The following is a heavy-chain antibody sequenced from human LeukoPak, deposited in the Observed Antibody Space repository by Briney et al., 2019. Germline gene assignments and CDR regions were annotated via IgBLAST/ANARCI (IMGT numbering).Heavy chain of an antibody. CDR3: ARSPHDFWSGYYYYYYGMDV. V-gene: IGHV4-34*01. Sequence: PSETLSLTCAVYGGSFSDYYWSWIRQPPGKGLEWIGEINHSGSTNYNPSLKSRVTISVDTSKNQFSLKLSSVTAADTAVYYCARSPHDFWSGYYYYYYGMDVWGQGTTVTVSS. CDR2: INHSGST. CDR1: GGSFSDYY. D-gene: IGHD3-3*01. J-gene: IGHJ6*02.